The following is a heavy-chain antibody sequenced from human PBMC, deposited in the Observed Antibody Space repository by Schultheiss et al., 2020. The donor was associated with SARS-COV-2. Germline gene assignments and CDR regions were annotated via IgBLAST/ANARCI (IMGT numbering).Heavy chain of an antibody. D-gene: IGHD1-7*01. CDR2: IYSGGST. Sequence: GGSLRLSFAASGFTVSSNYMSWVRQDPGKGLEWVSVIYSGGSTYYADSVKGRFTISRHNSKNTLYLQMNSLRAEDTAVYYCARDLELGGGYDAFDIWGQGTMVTVSS. J-gene: IGHJ3*02. V-gene: IGHV3-53*04. CDR1: GFTVSSNY. CDR3: ARDLELGGGYDAFDI.